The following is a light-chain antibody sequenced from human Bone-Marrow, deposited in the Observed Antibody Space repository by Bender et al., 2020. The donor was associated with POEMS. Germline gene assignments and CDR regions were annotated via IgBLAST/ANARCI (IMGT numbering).Light chain of an antibody. V-gene: IGLV2-8*01. CDR1: SSDINNYKY. CDR3: SSYTIRDTVV. Sequence: QSVLTQPPSASGSPGQSVTISCTGTSSDINNYKYVSWYQQHPGKAPKLIIYEFGKRPSGVPDRFSVSNSGNTASLTISGLQAEDEADYFCSSYTIRDTVVFGGGTKVTVL. CDR2: EFG. J-gene: IGLJ3*02.